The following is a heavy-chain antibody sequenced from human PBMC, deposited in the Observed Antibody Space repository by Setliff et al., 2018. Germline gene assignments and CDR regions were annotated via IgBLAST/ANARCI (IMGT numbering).Heavy chain of an antibody. Sequence: GGSLRLSCAASGFTFSTYWMSWVRQAPGKGLEWVANIKQDGSEKYYVDSVKGRFTISRDNAKNSLFLQMDSLRADDTAVYFCARDVAEYGNPPSDWGQGTLVTVSS. J-gene: IGHJ4*02. CDR3: ARDVAEYGNPPSD. V-gene: IGHV3-7*01. D-gene: IGHD4-17*01. CDR2: IKQDGSEK. CDR1: GFTFSTYW.